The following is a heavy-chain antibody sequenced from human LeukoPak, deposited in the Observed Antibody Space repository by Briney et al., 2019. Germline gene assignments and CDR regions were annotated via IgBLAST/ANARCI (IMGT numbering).Heavy chain of an antibody. Sequence: GGSLRLSCAASGFTFSSYSMNWVRQAPGKGLEWVSYISSRSATIYYADSVKGRFTISRDNAKNSLYLQMNSLRAEDTAVYYCARVTVEMATTAFDYWGQGTLVTVSS. CDR2: ISSRSATI. V-gene: IGHV3-48*01. CDR3: ARVTVEMATTAFDY. CDR1: GFTFSSYS. J-gene: IGHJ4*02. D-gene: IGHD5-24*01.